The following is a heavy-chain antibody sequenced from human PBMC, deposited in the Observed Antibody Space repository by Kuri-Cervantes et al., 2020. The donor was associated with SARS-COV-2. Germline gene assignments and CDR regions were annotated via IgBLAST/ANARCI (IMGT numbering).Heavy chain of an antibody. J-gene: IGHJ4*02. V-gene: IGHV1-69*05. CDR3: AHVEMATNHGECYFDY. CDR2: IIPIFGTA. CDR1: GGTFSSYA. Sequence: SVKVSCKASGGTFSSYAISWVRQAPGQGLEWMGGIIPIFGTANYAQKFQGRVTITTDESTSTAYMELSSLRSEDTAVYYCAHVEMATNHGECYFDYWGQGTLVTVSS. D-gene: IGHD5-24*01.